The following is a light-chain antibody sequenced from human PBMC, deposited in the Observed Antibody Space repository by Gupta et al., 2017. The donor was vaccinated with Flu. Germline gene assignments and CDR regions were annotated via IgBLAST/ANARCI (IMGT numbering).Light chain of an antibody. CDR2: STY. CDR3: LLCYGDAGV. Sequence: QTVVPQEPSLTVSPVGTVTLTCSSSTGSVTSDNYANWFQQTPGQVPRALIYSTYNKHSRTPARFSGSLPGGKAALTLSAVQPEDEAEYHCLLCYGDAGVFGGGTKLTVL. V-gene: IGLV7-43*01. J-gene: IGLJ3*02. CDR1: TGSVTSDNY.